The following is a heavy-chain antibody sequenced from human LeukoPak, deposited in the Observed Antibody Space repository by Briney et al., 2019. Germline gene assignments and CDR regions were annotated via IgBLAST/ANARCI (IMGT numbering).Heavy chain of an antibody. CDR2: IWYDGSNK. D-gene: IGHD3-16*01. CDR3: ARDYAAAFDY. Sequence: GRSPRLSCAASGFTFSSYGMHWVRQAPGKGLEWVAVIWYDGSNKYYADSVKGRFTISRDNSKNTLYLQMNSLRAEDTAVYYCARDYAAAFDYWGQGTLVTVSS. J-gene: IGHJ4*02. CDR1: GFTFSSYG. V-gene: IGHV3-33*01.